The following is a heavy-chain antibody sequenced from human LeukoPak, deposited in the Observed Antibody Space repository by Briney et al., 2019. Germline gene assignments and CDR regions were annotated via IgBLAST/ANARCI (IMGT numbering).Heavy chain of an antibody. CDR1: GGSISSTNW. CDR3: AGRYRSGMDV. CDR2: VHLNGRT. Sequence: SETLSLTCGVSGGSISSTNWWTWVRQPPGKGLEWIGEVHLNGRTNDNPSLKSRVTISIDTSKNEFSLKLSSVTAADTAVYYCAGRYRSGMDVWGQGTTVTVSS. D-gene: IGHD5-12*01. J-gene: IGHJ6*02. V-gene: IGHV4-4*02.